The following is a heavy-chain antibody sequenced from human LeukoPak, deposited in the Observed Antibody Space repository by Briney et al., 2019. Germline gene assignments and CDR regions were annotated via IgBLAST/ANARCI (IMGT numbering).Heavy chain of an antibody. CDR1: GYSVSSNSAA. CDR2: TYYRSKWYN. CDR3: ARDRYSSGWYFRGSNWFDP. J-gene: IGHJ5*02. Sequence: SQTLSLTCAISGYSVSSNSAAWNWIRQSPSRGLEWMGRTYYRSKWYNDYAVSVKSRITINPDTSKNQFSLQLNSVTPEDTAVYYCARDRYSSGWYFRGSNWFDPWGQGTLVTVSS. V-gene: IGHV6-1*01. D-gene: IGHD6-19*01.